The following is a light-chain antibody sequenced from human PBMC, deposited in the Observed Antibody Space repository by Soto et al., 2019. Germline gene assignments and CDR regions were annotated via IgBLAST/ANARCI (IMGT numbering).Light chain of an antibody. Sequence: DVQLTQSPSFLSASLGDRVTITCGASHYISSWVAWYQQKPGKAPKLLIYKASTLQSGVPSRFRGSGSGTEFTLTISSLQPDDFETYYCQQYNSIGVTFGQGTRLEIK. CDR3: QQYNSIGVT. CDR2: KAS. V-gene: IGKV1-5*03. J-gene: IGKJ5*01. CDR1: HYISSW.